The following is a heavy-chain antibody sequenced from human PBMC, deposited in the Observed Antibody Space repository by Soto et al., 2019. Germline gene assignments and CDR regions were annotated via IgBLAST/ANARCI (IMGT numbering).Heavy chain of an antibody. J-gene: IGHJ6*02. CDR3: ARDIGILSGMDV. CDR2: IYSGGST. Sequence: GGSLRLSCAASGFTVSSNYMSWVRQAPGKGLEWVSVIYSGGSTYYADSVKGRFTISRDNSKNTLYLQMNSLRAEDTAVYYCARDIGILSGMDVWGQGTTVTVSS. D-gene: IGHD2-15*01. V-gene: IGHV3-53*01. CDR1: GFTVSSNY.